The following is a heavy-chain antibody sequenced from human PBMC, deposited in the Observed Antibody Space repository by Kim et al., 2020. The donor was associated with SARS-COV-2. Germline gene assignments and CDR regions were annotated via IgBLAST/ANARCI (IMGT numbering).Heavy chain of an antibody. CDR3: AKLKVVPAADDAFDI. V-gene: IGHV3-9*01. D-gene: IGHD2-2*01. Sequence: GGSLRLSCAASGFTFGDYAMHWVRQAPGKGLEWVSGISWNSGSIGYADSVKGRFTISRDNAKNSLYLQMNSLRAEDTALYYCAKLKVVPAADDAFDIWGQGTMVTVSS. J-gene: IGHJ3*02. CDR2: ISWNSGSI. CDR1: GFTFGDYA.